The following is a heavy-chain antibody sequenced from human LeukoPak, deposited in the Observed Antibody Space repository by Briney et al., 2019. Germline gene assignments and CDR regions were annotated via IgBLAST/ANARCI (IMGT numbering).Heavy chain of an antibody. Sequence: ASVKVSCKASGYTFTGYHMHWVRQAPGQGLEWMGWINPNSGGTDYAQKFQGRVSMTRDTSISTAYMELSRLRSDDTAVYYCARAYDGSGYHSRVFEYWGQGTLVTVSS. J-gene: IGHJ4*02. D-gene: IGHD3-22*01. CDR1: GYTFTGYH. CDR2: INPNSGGT. V-gene: IGHV1-2*02. CDR3: ARAYDGSGYHSRVFEY.